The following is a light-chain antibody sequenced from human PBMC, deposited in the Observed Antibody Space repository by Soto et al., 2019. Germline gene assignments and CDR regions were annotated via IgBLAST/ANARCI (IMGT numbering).Light chain of an antibody. CDR3: SSSAGIYHYLV. J-gene: IGLJ3*02. V-gene: IGLV2-8*01. CDR2: EVN. Sequence: QSALTQPPSASGSPGPSVTISCTGTSSDIGGYNSVSWYQQHPGNAPSLMIYEVNKRPSGVPDRFSGSKSGYTASLTVSGLQTEDEAFYYCSSSAGIYHYLVFGGGTKLTVL. CDR1: SSDIGGYNS.